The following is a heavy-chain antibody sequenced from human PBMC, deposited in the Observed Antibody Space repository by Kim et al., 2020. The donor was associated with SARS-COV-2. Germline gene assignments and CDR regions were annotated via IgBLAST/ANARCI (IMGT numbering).Heavy chain of an antibody. CDR2: IRSKANSYAT. Sequence: GGSLRLSCAASGFTFSDSAMYWVRQASGKGLEWVGRIRSKANSYATAYDVSVKGRFIISRDDSKNTAYLQMNSLKTEDTAIYYCTRVPPYSNSWCDAFDIWGRGTMVTVSS. D-gene: IGHD6-13*01. J-gene: IGHJ3*02. CDR3: TRVPPYSNSWCDAFDI. V-gene: IGHV3-73*01. CDR1: GFTFSDSA.